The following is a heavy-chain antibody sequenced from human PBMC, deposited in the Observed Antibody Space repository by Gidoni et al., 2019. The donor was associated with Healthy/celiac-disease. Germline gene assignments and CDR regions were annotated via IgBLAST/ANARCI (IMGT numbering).Heavy chain of an antibody. V-gene: IGHV3-23*01. CDR3: AKDGTYDFWSVYLYYYYGMDG. D-gene: IGHD3-3*01. J-gene: IGHJ6*02. CDR2: ISGSGVST. CDR1: GLTFSSYA. Sequence: EVQLLESGGGLVQPGGALRLSCAASGLTFSSYAMSWVRQAPGKGLGWRSYISGSGVSTYYADSVKCRFTISRANSKNTLYLKMNILRAEDTAVYYCAKDGTYDFWSVYLYYYYGMDGWGQGTTVTVSS.